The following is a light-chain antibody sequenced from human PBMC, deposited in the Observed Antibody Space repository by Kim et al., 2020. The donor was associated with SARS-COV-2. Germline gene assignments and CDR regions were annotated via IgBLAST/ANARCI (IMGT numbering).Light chain of an antibody. J-gene: IGKJ4*01. CDR1: QTIGSD. CDR3: QQRSKWPPT. CDR2: DAS. Sequence: EIVLTQSPATLSLSPGERATLSCRASQTIGSDLAWFQQKPGQAPRLFISDASNRATGVPVRFSGSGSGTDFTLTISSLEPEDFAVYYCQQRSKWPPTFGGGTKLEI. V-gene: IGKV3-11*01.